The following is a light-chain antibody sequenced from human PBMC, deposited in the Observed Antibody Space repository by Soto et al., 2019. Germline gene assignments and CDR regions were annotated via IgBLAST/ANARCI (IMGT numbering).Light chain of an antibody. CDR3: PQFGRSPSMYT. CDR2: GAS. CDR1: QSVRSDY. V-gene: IGKV3-20*01. J-gene: IGKJ2*01. Sequence: EIVLTQSPGTLSLSPGERATLSCRASQSVRSDYLAWYQQKPGQAPRLLIYGASSRATGIPDRFSGSGSGTDFTLTISRLEPEDFAVYYCPQFGRSPSMYTFGQGTKLEIK.